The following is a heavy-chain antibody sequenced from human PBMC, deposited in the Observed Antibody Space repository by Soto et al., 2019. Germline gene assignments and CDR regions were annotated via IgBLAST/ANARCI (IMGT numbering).Heavy chain of an antibody. V-gene: IGHV5-51*01. CDR3: ARKDKSGYFNWFDP. CDR2: IFPSDSDT. D-gene: IGHD3-22*01. Sequence: SDALKISCRTSGYRFTSYWIAWVRQIPGKGLEWMGIIFPSDSDTRYSPSFQGQVTISADRSTSTVFLQWASLKASDTAVYFCARKDKSGYFNWFDPWGQGTLVTVSS. J-gene: IGHJ5*02. CDR1: GYRFTSYW.